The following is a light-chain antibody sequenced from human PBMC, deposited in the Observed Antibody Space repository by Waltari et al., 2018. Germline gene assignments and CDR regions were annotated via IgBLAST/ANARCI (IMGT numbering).Light chain of an antibody. CDR2: EVR. V-gene: IGLV2-14*01. J-gene: IGLJ3*02. CDR1: SSDVRAYDY. Sequence: QSALTPPASVSGSPGQSITIPCTGTSSDVRAYDYVSWYQQKPGKAPQLIIYEVRDRPPGVPNRFSGSKSGYTAFLTISGLQAEDEADYYCTSYTTSRTWVFGGGTKLTVL. CDR3: TSYTTSRTWV.